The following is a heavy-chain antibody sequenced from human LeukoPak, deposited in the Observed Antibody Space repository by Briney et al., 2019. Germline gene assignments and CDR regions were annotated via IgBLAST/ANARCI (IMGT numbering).Heavy chain of an antibody. CDR3: ARHFPLVGATRENYFDY. V-gene: IGHV1-24*01. CDR1: GYTLAELS. CDR2: FDPEDGET. J-gene: IGHJ4*02. D-gene: IGHD1-26*01. Sequence: ASVKVSCKVSGYTLAELSMHWVRQAPGKGLEWMGGFDPEDGETIYAQKFQGRVTMTEDTSTDTAYMELSSLRSEDTAVYYCARHFPLVGATRENYFDYWGQGTLVTVSS.